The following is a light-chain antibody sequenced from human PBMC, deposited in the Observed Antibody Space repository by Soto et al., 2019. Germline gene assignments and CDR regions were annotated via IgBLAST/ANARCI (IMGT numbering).Light chain of an antibody. CDR3: MQGTHWPWT. CDR2: KVS. CDR1: QSLVYSNGNTY. V-gene: IGKV2-30*01. J-gene: IGKJ1*01. Sequence: DVVMSQSPLSLPVTLGQPASISCRSSQSLVYSNGNTYLNWFQQRPGQSPRRLINKVSERDSGVPDRFSGSGPGTDFRLKIRRVEAEDVAVYYCMQGTHWPWTFGQGTKVEIK.